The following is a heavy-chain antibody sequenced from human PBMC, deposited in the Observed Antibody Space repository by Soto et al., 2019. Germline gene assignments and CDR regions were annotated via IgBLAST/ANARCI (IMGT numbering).Heavy chain of an antibody. CDR2: INPSGGRT. D-gene: IGHD3-22*01. Sequence: XSVKVSCKASGNSFTTYYMHWVRQAPGQGLEWMGIINPSGGRTTYAQKFQGRVTMTRDTSTSTFHMELSSLTSEDTAVYYCAAMYHYDSSGYYDYWGQGTLVTVSS. V-gene: IGHV1-46*01. CDR3: AAMYHYDSSGYYDY. CDR1: GNSFTTYY. J-gene: IGHJ4*02.